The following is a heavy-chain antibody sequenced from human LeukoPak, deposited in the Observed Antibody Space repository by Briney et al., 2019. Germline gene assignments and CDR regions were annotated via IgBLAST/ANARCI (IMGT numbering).Heavy chain of an antibody. CDR1: GGTFSSYA. V-gene: IGHV1-69*13. J-gene: IGHJ4*02. Sequence: SVKVSCKASGGTFSSYAISWVRQAPGQGLEWMGGIIPIFGTANYAQKFQGRVTITADESTSTAYMELSSLRSEDAAVYYCARATYYDFWSGYSIDYWGQGTLVTVSS. CDR3: ARATYYDFWSGYSIDY. D-gene: IGHD3-3*01. CDR2: IIPIFGTA.